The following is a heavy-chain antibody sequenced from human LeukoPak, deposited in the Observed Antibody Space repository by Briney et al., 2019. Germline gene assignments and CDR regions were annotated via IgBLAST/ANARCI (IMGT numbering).Heavy chain of an antibody. V-gene: IGHV3-48*03. CDR3: ARIVNWDFDY. CDR2: ISVSGTTI. J-gene: IGHJ4*02. Sequence: PGGSLRLSCAASGFTFSSYEMNWVRQAPGKGLEWVSHISVSGTTISYADYVKGRFTISRDNAKNSLYLQMNSLRAEDTAVYYCARIVNWDFDYWGQGTLVTVSS. D-gene: IGHD7-27*01. CDR1: GFTFSSYE.